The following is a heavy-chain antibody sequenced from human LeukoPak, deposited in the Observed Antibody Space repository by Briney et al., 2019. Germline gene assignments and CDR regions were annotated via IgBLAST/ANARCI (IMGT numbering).Heavy chain of an antibody. CDR1: GFTFSSYA. Sequence: PGGSLRLSCAASGFTFSSYAMHWVRQAPGKGLEWVAVISYDGSNKYYADSVKGRFTISRDNSKNTLYLQMNSLRAEDTAVYYCARVLQWLVLDYWGQGTLVTVSS. D-gene: IGHD6-19*01. CDR2: ISYDGSNK. CDR3: ARVLQWLVLDY. V-gene: IGHV3-30-3*01. J-gene: IGHJ4*02.